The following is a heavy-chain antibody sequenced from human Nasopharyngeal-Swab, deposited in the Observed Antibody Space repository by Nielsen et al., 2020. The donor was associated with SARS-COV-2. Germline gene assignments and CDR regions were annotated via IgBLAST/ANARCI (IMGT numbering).Heavy chain of an antibody. CDR1: GFTFSSYA. J-gene: IGHJ4*02. CDR2: ISGSGGST. V-gene: IGHV3-23*01. Sequence: LSLTCAASGFTFSSYAMSWVRQAPGKGLEWVSAISGSGGSTYYADSVKGRFTISRDNSKNTLYLQMNSLRAEDTAVYYCARWKYYDFWSGPIDYWGQGTLVTVSS. D-gene: IGHD3-3*01. CDR3: ARWKYYDFWSGPIDY.